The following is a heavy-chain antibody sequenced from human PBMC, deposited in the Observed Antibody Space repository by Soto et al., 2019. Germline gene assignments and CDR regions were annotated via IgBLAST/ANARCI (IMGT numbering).Heavy chain of an antibody. Sequence: GASVKVSCKASGYRFTSYGIGWVRQAPGQGLEWMGWINAYNGNTNYAQNLQGRVTLTTDTFTSTAYMELRSLRSNDTAVYYCAMVDVYVTPSPQDVWGQGTTVTVSS. V-gene: IGHV1-18*01. CDR3: AMVDVYVTPSPQDV. J-gene: IGHJ6*02. CDR2: INAYNGNT. CDR1: GYRFTSYG. D-gene: IGHD3-16*01.